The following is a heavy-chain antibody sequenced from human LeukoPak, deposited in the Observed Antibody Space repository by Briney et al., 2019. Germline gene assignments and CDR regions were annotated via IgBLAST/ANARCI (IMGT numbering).Heavy chain of an antibody. J-gene: IGHJ5*02. V-gene: IGHV1-69*13. Sequence: GASVTVSCKASGGTFSSYAISWVRQAPGQGLEWMGGIIPIFGTANYAQKFQGRVTITADESTSTAYMELSSLRSEDTAVYYCARGSSYGSGSNELMDWFDPWGQGTLVTVSS. CDR3: ARGSSYGSGSNELMDWFDP. CDR1: GGTFSSYA. D-gene: IGHD3-10*01. CDR2: IIPIFGTA.